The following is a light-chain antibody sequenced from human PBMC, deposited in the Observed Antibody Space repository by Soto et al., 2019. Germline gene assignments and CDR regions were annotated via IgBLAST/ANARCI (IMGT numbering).Light chain of an antibody. Sequence: EIVLTQSPATLSLSPGERATLSCRASQSVSSYLAWYQQKPGQAPRLLIYDASNRATGTPARFSVSGSGTDFTLTISSLGPEDFAVDYCQQRSNWPITFGQGTRLEIK. CDR3: QQRSNWPIT. CDR1: QSVSSY. CDR2: DAS. J-gene: IGKJ5*01. V-gene: IGKV3-11*01.